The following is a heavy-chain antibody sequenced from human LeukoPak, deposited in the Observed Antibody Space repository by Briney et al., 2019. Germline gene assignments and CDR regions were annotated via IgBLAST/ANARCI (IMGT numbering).Heavy chain of an antibody. V-gene: IGHV4-59*01. CDR3: ARGNWFDP. CDR1: GGSISSYY. CDR2: FYNTGST. J-gene: IGHJ5*02. Sequence: SETLSLTCTISGGSISSYYWNWIRQTPGNGLEWIGCFYNTGSTDYNPSLKSRVTILADTSKNQFSLKLSSVTAADTAFYYCARGNWFDPWGQGTLVTVSS.